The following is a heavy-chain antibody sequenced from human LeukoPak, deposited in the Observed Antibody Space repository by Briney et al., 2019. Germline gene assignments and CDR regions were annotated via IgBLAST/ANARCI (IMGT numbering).Heavy chain of an antibody. CDR1: GFTFSSYG. Sequence: GGSPRLSCAASGFTFSSYGMHWVRQAPGKGLEWVAVISYDGSNKYYADSVKGRFTISRDNAKNSLYPQMNSLRAEDTAVYYCARDRVRQLWSSPDYWGQGTLVTVSS. CDR2: ISYDGSNK. J-gene: IGHJ4*02. D-gene: IGHD5-18*01. V-gene: IGHV3-30*03. CDR3: ARDRVRQLWSSPDY.